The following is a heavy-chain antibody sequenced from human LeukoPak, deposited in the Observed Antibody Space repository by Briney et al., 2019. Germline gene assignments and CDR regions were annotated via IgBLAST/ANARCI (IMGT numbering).Heavy chain of an antibody. D-gene: IGHD4-17*01. J-gene: IGHJ4*01. CDR1: GGTFSSYA. CDR3: ARGYGDHQDLKYYFDY. Sequence: SVKVSCKASGGTFSSYAISWVRQAPGQGLEWMGGIIPIFGTANYAQKFQGRVTITTDESTSTAYMELSSLRSEDTAVYYCARGYGDHQDLKYYFDYWGHGTLVTVSS. CDR2: IIPIFGTA. V-gene: IGHV1-69*05.